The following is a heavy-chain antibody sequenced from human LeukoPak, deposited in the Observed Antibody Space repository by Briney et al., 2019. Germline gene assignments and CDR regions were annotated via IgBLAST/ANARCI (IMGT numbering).Heavy chain of an antibody. J-gene: IGHJ4*01. V-gene: IGHV3-64*01. CDR1: EFIFSDCE. D-gene: IGHD1-26*01. CDR2: ISSNGLST. CDR3: ARSTEGTTHFDY. Sequence: GGSLRLSCATSEFIFSDCEMYWVRQTPGKGLEYVSGISSNGLSTFYAMSVKGRFTISRDNSKKNLYLQMGSLKTDDMAVYYCARSTEGTTHFDYWGHGILVTVSS.